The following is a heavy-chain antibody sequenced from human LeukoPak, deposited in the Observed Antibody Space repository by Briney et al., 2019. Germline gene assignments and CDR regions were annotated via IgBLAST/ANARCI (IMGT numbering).Heavy chain of an antibody. CDR1: GFTFSDYY. Sequence: PGGSLRLSCAASGFTFSDYYTSWIRQAPGKGREWVSYISSSSSYTNYADSVKGRFTISRDNAKNSLYLQMNSLRAEDTAVYYCARDRPSLRFLEWARDYYYGMDVWGQGTTVTVSS. CDR3: ARDRPSLRFLEWARDYYYGMDV. J-gene: IGHJ6*02. D-gene: IGHD3-3*01. CDR2: ISSSSSYT. V-gene: IGHV3-11*06.